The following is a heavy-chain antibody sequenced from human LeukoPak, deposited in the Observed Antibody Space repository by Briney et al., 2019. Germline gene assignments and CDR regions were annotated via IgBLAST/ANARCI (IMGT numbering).Heavy chain of an antibody. Sequence: PGGSLRLSCAASGFTFDDYAMHWVRQAPGKGLEWVSGISWNSGSIGYADSVKGRFTISRDNAKNSLYLQMNSLRAEDTALYYCAKANLDKYSGSYYPFDYWGQGTLVTVSS. CDR2: ISWNSGSI. J-gene: IGHJ4*02. D-gene: IGHD1-26*01. CDR1: GFTFDDYA. V-gene: IGHV3-9*01. CDR3: AKANLDKYSGSYYPFDY.